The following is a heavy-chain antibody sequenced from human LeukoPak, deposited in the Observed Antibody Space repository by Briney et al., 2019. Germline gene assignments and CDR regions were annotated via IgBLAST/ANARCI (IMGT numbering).Heavy chain of an antibody. CDR2: IKQDESEK. CDR3: ASAAATHQWAIDI. Sequence: GGSLPLSCAASGFTFRSYWMLWPPPPPGKGLEWVANIKQDESEKYYVDSVKGRFTISRDNAKNSLYLQMNSLRVEDTAVYYCASAAATHQWAIDIWGQGTMVTVSS. CDR1: GFTFRSYW. J-gene: IGHJ3*02. V-gene: IGHV3-7*01. D-gene: IGHD6-13*01.